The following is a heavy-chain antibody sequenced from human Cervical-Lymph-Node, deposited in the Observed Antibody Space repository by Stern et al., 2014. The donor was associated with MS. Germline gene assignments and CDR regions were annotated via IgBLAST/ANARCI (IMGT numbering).Heavy chain of an antibody. CDR2: IYYSGST. V-gene: IGHV4-39*01. CDR1: GGSISSSSYY. CDR3: APSGCSSTSCPNWYFDL. J-gene: IGHJ2*01. D-gene: IGHD2-2*01. Sequence: QVQLQESGPGLVKPSETLSLTCTVSGGSISSSSYYWGWIRQPPGKGLEWIGSIYYSGSTYYNPSLKSRVTISVDTSKHQFSLTLSSGTAADTAVYYCAPSGCSSTSCPNWYFDLWGRGTLVTVSS.